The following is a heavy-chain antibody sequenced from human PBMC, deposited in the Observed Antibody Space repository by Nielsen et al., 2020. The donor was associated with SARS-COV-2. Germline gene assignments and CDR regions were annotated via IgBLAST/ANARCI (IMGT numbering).Heavy chain of an antibody. V-gene: IGHV3-7*03. CDR1: GFTFSSYW. CDR3: ARGKAVDY. D-gene: IGHD6-19*01. Sequence: GESLKISCAASGFTFSSYWMSWVRQAPGKGLEWAANIKQDGSEKYYVDSVKGRFTISRDNAKNSLYLQMNSLRAEDTAVYYCARGKAVDYWGQGTLVTVSS. J-gene: IGHJ4*02. CDR2: IKQDGSEK.